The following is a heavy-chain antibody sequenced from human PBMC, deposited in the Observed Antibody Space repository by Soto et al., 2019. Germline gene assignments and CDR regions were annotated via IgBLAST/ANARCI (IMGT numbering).Heavy chain of an antibody. D-gene: IGHD7-27*01. V-gene: IGHV4-31*03. CDR1: GGSISSGGYY. Sequence: PSETLSLTCTVSGGSISSGGYYWSWIRQHPGKGLEWIGYIYYSGSTYYNPSLKSRVTISVDTSKNQFSQKLSSVTAADTAVYYCARVLTGGDAFDIWGQGTMVTVSS. J-gene: IGHJ3*02. CDR2: IYYSGST. CDR3: ARVLTGGDAFDI.